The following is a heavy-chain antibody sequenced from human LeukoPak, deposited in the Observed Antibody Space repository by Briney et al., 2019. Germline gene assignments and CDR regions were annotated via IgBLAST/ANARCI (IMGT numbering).Heavy chain of an antibody. V-gene: IGHV3-23*01. D-gene: IGHD1-1*01. CDR2: ISGSGGST. Sequence: GGSLRLSCAASGFTFSSYAMSWVRQAPGKGLEWVSAISGSGGSTYYADSVKGRFTISRDDSRNMVYLKLTNLRVEDTAIYYCAKANWVSNADAVWWGQGTQVTVSS. CDR3: AKANWVSNADAVW. J-gene: IGHJ4*02. CDR1: GFTFSSYA.